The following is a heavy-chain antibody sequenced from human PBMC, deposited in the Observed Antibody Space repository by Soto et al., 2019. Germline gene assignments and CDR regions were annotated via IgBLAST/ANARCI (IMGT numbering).Heavy chain of an antibody. CDR3: ASNGYSSSPIDY. V-gene: IGHV4-39*01. J-gene: IGHJ4*02. CDR1: GGSISSSSYY. D-gene: IGHD6-13*01. CDR2: IYYSGST. Sequence: ASETLSLTCTVSGGSISSSSYYWGWIRQPPGKGLEWIGSIYYSGSTYYNPSLKSRVTISVDTSKNQFSLKLSSVTAADTAVYYCASNGYSSSPIDYWGQGTLVTVSS.